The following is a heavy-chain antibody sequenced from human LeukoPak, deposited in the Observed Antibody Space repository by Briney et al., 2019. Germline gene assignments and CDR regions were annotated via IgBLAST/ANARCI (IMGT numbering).Heavy chain of an antibody. CDR2: IKSKADGGTT. Sequence: PGGSLRLYCTASGFTFSNAWMSWVRQAPGKGLEWVGRIKSKADGGTTDYAAPVKGRFTISRDDSKNTLYLQMNSLKTEDTAVYYCTTEYYASGALTPIDYWGQGTLVTVSS. J-gene: IGHJ4*02. D-gene: IGHD2/OR15-2a*01. V-gene: IGHV3-15*01. CDR3: TTEYYASGALTPIDY. CDR1: GFTFSNAW.